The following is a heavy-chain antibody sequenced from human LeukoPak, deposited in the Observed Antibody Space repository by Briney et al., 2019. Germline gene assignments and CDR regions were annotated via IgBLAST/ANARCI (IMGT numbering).Heavy chain of an antibody. Sequence: PSETLSLTCAVYGGSFSDYDWSWIRQPPGKGLEWIGEVNHSGNTNYNPSLKSRVTMSVDTSKSQFSLKLRSVTAADTAVYYCARYVPVKTGTTRASFDYWGQGTLVTVSS. D-gene: IGHD1-1*01. V-gene: IGHV4-34*01. CDR2: VNHSGNT. CDR1: GGSFSDYD. J-gene: IGHJ4*02. CDR3: ARYVPVKTGTTRASFDY.